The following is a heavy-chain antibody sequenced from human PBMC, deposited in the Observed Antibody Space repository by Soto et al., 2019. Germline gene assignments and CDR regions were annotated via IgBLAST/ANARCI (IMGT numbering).Heavy chain of an antibody. CDR1: GFTFSSYS. CDR2: ISSSSSTI. J-gene: IGHJ4*02. Sequence: EVQLVESGGGLVQPGGSLRLSCAASGFTFSSYSMNWVRQAPGKGLEWGSYISSSSSTIYYADSVKGRFTSSRDNAKNSLYLQMNSLRDEDTAVYYCARGITMIVVAPGYWGQGTLVTVSS. V-gene: IGHV3-48*02. D-gene: IGHD3-22*01. CDR3: ARGITMIVVAPGY.